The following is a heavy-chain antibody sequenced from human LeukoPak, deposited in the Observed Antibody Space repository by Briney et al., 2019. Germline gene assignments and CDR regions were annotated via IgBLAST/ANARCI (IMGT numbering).Heavy chain of an antibody. CDR2: IKQDGSEK. CDR3: ASYYGDYLNY. Sequence: GGSLTFSCAAGFTLSRYWMTWVRQAPGRGLEWVANIKQDGSEKYYVDSVKGRFTISRDNAKNSLYLQMNSLRVEDTAVYYCASYYGDYLNYWGQGTLVTVSS. D-gene: IGHD4-17*01. J-gene: IGHJ4*02. V-gene: IGHV3-7*01. CDR1: GFTLSRYW.